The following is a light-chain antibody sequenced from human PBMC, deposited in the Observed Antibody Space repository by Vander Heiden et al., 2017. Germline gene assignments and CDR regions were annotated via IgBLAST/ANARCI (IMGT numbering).Light chain of an antibody. CDR1: NIGSKS. J-gene: IGLJ2*01. V-gene: IGLV3-21*02. CDR3: QVWDSSSDHRV. Sequence: SYVLTQPPSVSVAPGQTARITFGGNNIGSKSVHWYQQKPGQAPVLVVYDDSDGPSGIPERFSGSNSGNTATLTISRVEAGDEADYYCQVWDSSSDHRVFGGGTKLTVL. CDR2: DDS.